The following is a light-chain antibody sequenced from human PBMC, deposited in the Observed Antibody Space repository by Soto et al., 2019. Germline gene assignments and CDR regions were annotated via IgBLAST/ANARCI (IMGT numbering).Light chain of an antibody. Sequence: QSALTQSASGSGSPGQSITISCTGTSSDVGGYNYVSWYQQHPGKAPKLMIYDVSNRPSGVSNRFSGSKSGNTASLTISGLQAEDEADYYCSSYTSSSTLGVVFGGGTKLTVL. CDR3: SSYTSSSTLGVV. CDR2: DVS. V-gene: IGLV2-14*01. CDR1: SSDVGGYNY. J-gene: IGLJ2*01.